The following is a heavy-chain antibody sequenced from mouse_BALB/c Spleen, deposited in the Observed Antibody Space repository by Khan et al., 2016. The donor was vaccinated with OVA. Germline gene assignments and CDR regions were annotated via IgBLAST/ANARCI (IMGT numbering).Heavy chain of an antibody. Sequence: QVQLQQSGAELVKPGASVKLSCKTSGYTFTNYWIQWVKQRPGQGLGWIGEIFPGTGTTYYNENFKAKATLTIDTSSNTAYIQLSSLTSEDSAVYFCASAYFGNYDFTYWGQGTLVTVSA. CDR2: IFPGTGTT. J-gene: IGHJ3*01. CDR3: ASAYFGNYDFTY. CDR1: GYTFTNYW. V-gene: IGHV1S132*01. D-gene: IGHD2-10*01.